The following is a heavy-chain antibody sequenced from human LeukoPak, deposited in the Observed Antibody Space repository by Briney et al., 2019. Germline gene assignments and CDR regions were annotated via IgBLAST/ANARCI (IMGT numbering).Heavy chain of an antibody. CDR2: IYTSGST. V-gene: IGHV4-4*07. D-gene: IGHD3-22*01. CDR3: ARVQTASSGYYYYFDY. J-gene: IGHJ4*02. Sequence: SETLSLTCTVSGGSISSYYWSWIRQPAGKGLEWIGRIYTSGSTNYNPSLKSRVTMSVDASKNQFSLKLSSVTAADTAVYYCARVQTASSGYYYYFDYWGQGTLVTVSS. CDR1: GGSISSYY.